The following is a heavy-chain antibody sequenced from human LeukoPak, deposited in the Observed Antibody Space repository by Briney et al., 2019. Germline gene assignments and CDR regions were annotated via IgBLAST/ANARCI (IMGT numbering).Heavy chain of an antibody. Sequence: GGSLRLSCAASGFTFSSYSMNWVRQAPGKGLEWVSYISSSSSTIYYADSVKGRFTISRDNAKNSLYLQMNSLRAEDTAVYCCARDRNTMIVVVPYAFDIWGQGTMVTVSS. V-gene: IGHV3-48*01. CDR1: GFTFSSYS. CDR2: ISSSSSTI. D-gene: IGHD3-22*01. J-gene: IGHJ3*02. CDR3: ARDRNTMIVVVPYAFDI.